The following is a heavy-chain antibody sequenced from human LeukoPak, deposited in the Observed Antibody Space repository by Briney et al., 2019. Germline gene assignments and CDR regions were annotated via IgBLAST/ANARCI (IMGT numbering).Heavy chain of an antibody. J-gene: IGHJ4*02. CDR1: GDSINSLDL. CDR3: AGLVGRYSSGLYYYYFDY. V-gene: IGHV4-4*02. CDR2: MYLSGTT. Sequence: SGTLSLTCTVSGDSINSLDLWSWVRQPPGQGLEWIGEMYLSGTTHSNPAVKSRVTISIDKSKNQFFLNLSSVTAADTAVYYCAGLVGRYSSGLYYYYFDYWGQGTLVTVSS. D-gene: IGHD3-22*01.